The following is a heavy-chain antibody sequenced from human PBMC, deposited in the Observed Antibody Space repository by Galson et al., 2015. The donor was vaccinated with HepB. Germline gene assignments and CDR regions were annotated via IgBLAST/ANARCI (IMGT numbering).Heavy chain of an antibody. Sequence: SLRLSCAASGFTFSSYNMNWVRQAPGKGLEWVSCISTSSSYIYYADSVKGRFTISRDNAKNSLYLQMNSLRAEDTAVYYCAKVPAVAGILEYAFDIWGQGTMVTVSS. CDR2: ISTSSSYI. D-gene: IGHD6-19*01. J-gene: IGHJ3*02. V-gene: IGHV3-21*01. CDR1: GFTFSSYN. CDR3: AKVPAVAGILEYAFDI.